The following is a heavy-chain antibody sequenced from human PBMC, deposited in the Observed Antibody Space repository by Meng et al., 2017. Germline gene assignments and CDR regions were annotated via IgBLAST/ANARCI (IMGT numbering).Heavy chain of an antibody. J-gene: IGHJ4*02. CDR3: AKDKGIAAAGTRFGYFDY. V-gene: IGHV1-8*01. CDR2: MNPNSGNT. CDR1: GYTFTSYD. Sequence: ASVTVSFKASGYTFTSYDINWVRQATGQGLEWMGWMNPNSGNTGYAQKFQGRVTMTRNTSISTAYMELSSLRSEDTAVYYCAKDKGIAAAGTRFGYFDYWGQGTLVTVSS. D-gene: IGHD6-13*01.